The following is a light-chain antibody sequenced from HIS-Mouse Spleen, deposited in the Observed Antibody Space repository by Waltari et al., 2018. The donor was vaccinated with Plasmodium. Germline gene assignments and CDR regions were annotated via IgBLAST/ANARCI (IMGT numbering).Light chain of an antibody. J-gene: IGLJ2*01. CDR2: QDS. Sequence: SYELTQPPSVSVSPEQTASITCSGDKLGDKYACWYQQKPGQSPVLVIYQDSKRPSGIPERVSGSNSGNTATLTISGTQAMDEADYYCQAWDSSTVVFGGGTKLTVL. CDR3: QAWDSSTVV. CDR1: KLGDKY. V-gene: IGLV3-1*01.